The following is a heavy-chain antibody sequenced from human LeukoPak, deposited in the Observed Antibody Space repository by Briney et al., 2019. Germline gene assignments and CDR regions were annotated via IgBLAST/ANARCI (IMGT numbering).Heavy chain of an antibody. J-gene: IGHJ4*02. CDR1: GGSISSGSYY. CDR3: ARGVVIAPQTFDY. Sequence: SETLSLTCTVSGGSISSGSYYWTWIRQPPGKGLEWIGYIYYSGSTNYNPSLKSRVTISVDTSKNQFSLKLSSVTAADTAVYYCARGVVIAPQTFDYWGQGTLVTVSS. D-gene: IGHD2-21*01. CDR2: IYYSGST. V-gene: IGHV4-61*01.